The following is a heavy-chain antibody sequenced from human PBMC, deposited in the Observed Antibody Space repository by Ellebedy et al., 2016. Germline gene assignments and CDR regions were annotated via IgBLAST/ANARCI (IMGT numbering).Heavy chain of an antibody. Sequence: ASVKVSCKASGYTFTSYAISWVRQAPGQGLEWMGWISAYNGNTNYAQKLQGRVTMTTDTSTSTAYMELRSLRSDDTAVYYCARDQYYYDSSSDDAFDIWGQGTMVTVSS. V-gene: IGHV1-18*01. J-gene: IGHJ3*02. CDR1: GYTFTSYA. CDR2: ISAYNGNT. CDR3: ARDQYYYDSSSDDAFDI. D-gene: IGHD3-22*01.